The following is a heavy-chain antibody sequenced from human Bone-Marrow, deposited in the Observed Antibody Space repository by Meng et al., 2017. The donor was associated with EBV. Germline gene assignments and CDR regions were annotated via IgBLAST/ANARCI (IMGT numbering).Heavy chain of an antibody. J-gene: IGHJ4*02. D-gene: IGHD5-24*01. CDR3: ARGNAYNVPSFDY. CDR2: IYHSGSI. Sequence: QVQLQESGPGLVKPSGTLSLTCACSGASINTSNWWNWIRQPPGKGLEWIGEIYHSGSINYNPSLKSRVTMSIDTSKKQFSLKVTSLTAADTAVYYCARGNAYNVPSFDYWGQGTLVTVSS. CDR1: GASINTSNW. V-gene: IGHV4-4*02.